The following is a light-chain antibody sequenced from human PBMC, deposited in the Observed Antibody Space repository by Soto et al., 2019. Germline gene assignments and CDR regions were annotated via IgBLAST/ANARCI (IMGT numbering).Light chain of an antibody. CDR1: QSIGNY. CDR3: QQRFIWPPVT. Sequence: DIVLTQSPATLSLSPGERATLSCRASQSIGNYLLWFQQKPGQAPRLLIYDASNRATGIPARFSGSGSGTDFTLTISSLEPEDFAVYYCQQRFIWPPVTFGGGTNVEIK. V-gene: IGKV3-11*01. J-gene: IGKJ4*01. CDR2: DAS.